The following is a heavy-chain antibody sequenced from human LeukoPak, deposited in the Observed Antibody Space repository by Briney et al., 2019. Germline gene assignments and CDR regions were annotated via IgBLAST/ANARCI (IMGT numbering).Heavy chain of an antibody. CDR3: ARLGARSWFDP. CDR1: GGSISSYY. D-gene: IGHD1-26*01. CDR2: IYYSGST. J-gene: IGHJ5*02. V-gene: IGHV4-59*08. Sequence: SETLSLTCTVSGGSISSYYWSWIRQPPVKGLEWIGYIYYSGSTNYNPSLKSRVTISVDTSKNQFSLKLSSVTAADTAVYYCARLGARSWFDPWGQGTLVTVSS.